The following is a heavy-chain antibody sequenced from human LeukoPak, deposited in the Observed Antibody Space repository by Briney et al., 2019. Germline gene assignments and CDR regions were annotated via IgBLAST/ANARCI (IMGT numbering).Heavy chain of an antibody. CDR1: GGSISNYY. V-gene: IGHV4-59*01. D-gene: IGHD2-15*01. Sequence: KPSETLSLTCSVSGGSISNYYWSWIRQPPGKGLEWIGYIYYSGSTNYNPSLKGRVTISVDTSKNQFSLKLSSVTAADTAVHYCARDFLGSRGFAFDIWGQGTMVTVSS. CDR3: ARDFLGSRGFAFDI. J-gene: IGHJ3*02. CDR2: IYYSGST.